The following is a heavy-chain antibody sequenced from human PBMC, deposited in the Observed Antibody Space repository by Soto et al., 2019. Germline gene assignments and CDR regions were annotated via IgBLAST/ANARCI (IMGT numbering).Heavy chain of an antibody. J-gene: IGHJ4*02. V-gene: IGHV1-69*06. CDR3: ALTVTTEYYFDY. D-gene: IGHD4-4*01. CDR1: GYTFTSYY. CDR2: IIPIFGTA. Sequence: QVQLVQSGAEVKKPGASVKVSCKASGYTFTSYYMHWVRQAPGQGLEWMGGIIPIFGTANYAQKFQGRVTITADKSTSTAYMELSSLRSEDTAVYYCALTVTTEYYFDYWGQGTLVTVSS.